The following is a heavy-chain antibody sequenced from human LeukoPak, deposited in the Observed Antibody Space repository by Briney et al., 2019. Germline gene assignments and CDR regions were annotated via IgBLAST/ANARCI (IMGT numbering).Heavy chain of an antibody. Sequence: ASVKVSCKASGYTFTTYYIHWVRQAPGQGLEWMGWINPNSGGTNYAQKFQGRVTMTRDTSISTAYMELSRLRSDDTAVYYCAREGAPVRGVISWFDPWGQGTLVTVSS. CDR1: GYTFTTYY. CDR2: INPNSGGT. V-gene: IGHV1-2*02. D-gene: IGHD3-10*01. CDR3: AREGAPVRGVISWFDP. J-gene: IGHJ5*02.